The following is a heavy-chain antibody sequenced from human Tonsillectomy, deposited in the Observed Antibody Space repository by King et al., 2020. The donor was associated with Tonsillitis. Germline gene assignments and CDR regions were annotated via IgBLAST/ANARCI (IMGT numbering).Heavy chain of an antibody. Sequence: VQLVESGPGLVKPSETLSLTCTVSGGSISSYYWILIRQPAGKGLEWIGRIYTSGSTNYNPSLKSRVTMSVDTSKNQFSLKLGSVTAADTAVYYCARDWDYGSGSASLDYWGQGTLVTVSS. CDR3: ARDWDYGSGSASLDY. D-gene: IGHD3-10*01. V-gene: IGHV4-4*07. J-gene: IGHJ4*02. CDR2: IYTSGST. CDR1: GGSISSYY.